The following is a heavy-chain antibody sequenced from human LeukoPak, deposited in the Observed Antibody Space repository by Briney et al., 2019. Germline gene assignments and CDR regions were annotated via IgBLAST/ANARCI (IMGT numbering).Heavy chain of an antibody. CDR1: GGSIGSYY. CDR2: IYYSGST. V-gene: IGHV4-59*01. J-gene: IGHJ4*02. CDR3: ARGGYYYFDY. Sequence: PSETLSLTCTVSGGSIGSYYWSWIRQPPGKGLEWIGYIYYSGSTNYNPSLKSRVTISVDTSKNQFSLKLSSVSAADTAVYYCARGGYYYFDYGGQGTLVTVSS. D-gene: IGHD2-21*01.